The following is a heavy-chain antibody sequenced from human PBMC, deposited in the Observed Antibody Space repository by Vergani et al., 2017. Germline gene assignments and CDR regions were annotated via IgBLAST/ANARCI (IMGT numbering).Heavy chain of an antibody. CDR1: GGSFSGYY. CDR2: INHSGST. CDR3: ARRMTHGSFDY. D-gene: IGHD1-14*01. V-gene: IGHV4-34*01. J-gene: IGHJ4*02. Sequence: QVQLQQWGAGLLKPSETLSLTCAVYGGSFSGYYWSWIRQPPGKGLERIGEINHSGSTNYNPSLKSRVTISVDTSKNQFSLKLSSVTAADTAVYYCARRMTHGSFDYWGQGTLVTVSS.